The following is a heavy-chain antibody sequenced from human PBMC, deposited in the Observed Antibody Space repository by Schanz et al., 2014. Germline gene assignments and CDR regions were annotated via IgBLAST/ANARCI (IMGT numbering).Heavy chain of an antibody. CDR3: ARGGYSSGWYDRDIAHFDY. D-gene: IGHD6-19*01. CDR1: GYTFTDYG. Sequence: QILLVQPGPEVKKPGASVTVSCKASGYTFTDYGVIWVRQAPGQGLEWMGWISTSNGNTNYAQKLQGRVTMTTDTSTSTAYMELRSLRSDDTAVYYCARGGYSSGWYDRDIAHFDYWGQGTLVTVSS. J-gene: IGHJ4*02. CDR2: ISTSNGNT. V-gene: IGHV1-18*01.